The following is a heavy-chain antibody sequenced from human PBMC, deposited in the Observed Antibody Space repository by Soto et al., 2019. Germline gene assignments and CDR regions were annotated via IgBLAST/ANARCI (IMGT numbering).Heavy chain of an antibody. D-gene: IGHD3-16*01. CDR1: GYTLTELS. CDR3: AMRGFGGHTRGYWFEP. CDR2: FDPEDGET. V-gene: IGHV1-24*01. Sequence: ASVKVSCKVCGYTLTELSMHWVRQAPGKGREWMGGFDPEDGETIYAQKFQGRVTMTEDTSTDTAYMELSSLRSEDTAVYYCAMRGFGGHTRGYWFEPWGQGTLVTVSS. J-gene: IGHJ5*02.